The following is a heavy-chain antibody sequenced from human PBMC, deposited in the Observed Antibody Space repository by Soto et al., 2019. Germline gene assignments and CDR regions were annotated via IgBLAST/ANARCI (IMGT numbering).Heavy chain of an antibody. Sequence: EVQLLESGGGPVQPGGSPRLSCAASGLTFSSYPMSWVRQAPGKGLQWVSSISVSAGTTYYADSVKGRFTISRDNSKNTLYLQMNSLRAEDTAVYYCAKDGIRGIHIDNWGQGTLVTVSS. CDR1: GLTFSSYP. J-gene: IGHJ4*02. CDR2: ISVSAGTT. V-gene: IGHV3-23*01. CDR3: AKDGIRGIHIDN.